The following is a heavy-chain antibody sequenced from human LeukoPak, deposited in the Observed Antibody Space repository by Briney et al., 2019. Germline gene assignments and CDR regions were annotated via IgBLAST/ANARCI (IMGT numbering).Heavy chain of an antibody. CDR3: ARIGPVAAFDL. Sequence: ASVKVSCKTSGYIFIGYYIHWVRQAPGQGLEWMGWINPNSGDTKYAQKFQDWVSMTRDTSISTVYMELNSLRSDHTAVYYCARIGPVAAFDLWGQGTKVTVSS. V-gene: IGHV1-2*04. D-gene: IGHD2-15*01. CDR2: INPNSGDT. J-gene: IGHJ3*01. CDR1: GYIFIGYY.